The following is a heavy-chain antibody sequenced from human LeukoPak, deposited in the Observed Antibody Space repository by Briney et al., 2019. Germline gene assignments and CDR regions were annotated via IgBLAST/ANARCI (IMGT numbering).Heavy chain of an antibody. V-gene: IGHV3-30*18. CDR1: GFTFSSYR. J-gene: IGHJ4*02. CDR3: AKDPNLYGDYYFDY. Sequence: GRSLRLSCAASGFTFSSYRMHWVRQAPGKGLEWVAVISYDGSNKYYADSVKGRFTISRDNSKNTLYLQMNSLRAEDTAVYYCAKDPNLYGDYYFDYWAREPWSPSPQ. CDR2: ISYDGSNK. D-gene: IGHD4-17*01.